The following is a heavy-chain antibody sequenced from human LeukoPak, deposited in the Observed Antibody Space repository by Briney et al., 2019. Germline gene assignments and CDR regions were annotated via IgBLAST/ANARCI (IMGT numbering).Heavy chain of an antibody. Sequence: ASVKVSCKASGYTFTSYAMHWVRQAPGQRLEWMGWINAGNGNTKYSQEFQGRVTITRGTSASTAYMELGSLRSEDMAVYYCARDMTGTSMVTGWFDPWGQGTLVTVSS. V-gene: IGHV1-3*03. D-gene: IGHD5-18*01. CDR3: ARDMTGTSMVTGWFDP. CDR1: GYTFTSYA. J-gene: IGHJ5*02. CDR2: INAGNGNT.